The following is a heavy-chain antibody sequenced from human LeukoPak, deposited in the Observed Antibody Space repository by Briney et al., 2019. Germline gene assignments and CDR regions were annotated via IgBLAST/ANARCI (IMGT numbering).Heavy chain of an antibody. D-gene: IGHD3-16*01. V-gene: IGHV4-34*01. CDR2: INHSGST. CDR1: GGSFSGYY. J-gene: IGHJ6*02. Sequence: SETLSLTCAVYGGSFSGYYWSWIRQPPGKGLEWIGEINHSGSTNYNPSLKSRVTISVDTSKNQFSLKLSPVTAADTAVYYCASGEFQPDLPNYYYYYGMDVWGQGTTVTVSS. CDR3: ASGEFQPDLPNYYYYYGMDV.